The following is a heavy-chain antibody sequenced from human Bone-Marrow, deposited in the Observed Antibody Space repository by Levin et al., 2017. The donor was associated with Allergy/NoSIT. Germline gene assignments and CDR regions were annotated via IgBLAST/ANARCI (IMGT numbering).Heavy chain of an antibody. V-gene: IGHV3-73*01. D-gene: IGHD1-7*01. CDR2: IRNRTHHYAT. Sequence: GGSLRLSCEASGFNFSDSALHWVRQASGKGLEWIGRIRNRTHHYATAYDASAGGRFTISRDDSKSTTYLLMTSLKTDDTAVYYCSVGRELWGQGTLVAVSS. CDR3: SVGREL. CDR1: GFNFSDSA. J-gene: IGHJ4*02.